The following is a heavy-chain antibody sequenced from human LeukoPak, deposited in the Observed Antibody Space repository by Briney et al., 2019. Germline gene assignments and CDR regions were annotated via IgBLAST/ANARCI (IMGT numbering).Heavy chain of an antibody. CDR2: IFDGGTT. D-gene: IGHD3-3*01. J-gene: IGHJ6*03. V-gene: IGHV4-38-2*01. CDR3: GRLRGSTIFGVVILDYYMDV. Sequence: SETLSLTCALSAYSLSTGYHWGGFPQPQGKGREWIGSIFDGGTTYYTPSPKSPLSISADTSKNQFSLKLSSVTAADTAVYFCGRLRGSTIFGVVILDYYMDVWGKGTTVTVSS. CDR1: AYSLSTGYH.